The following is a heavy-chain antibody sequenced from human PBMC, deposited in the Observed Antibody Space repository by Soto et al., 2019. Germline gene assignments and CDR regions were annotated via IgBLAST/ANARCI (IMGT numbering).Heavy chain of an antibody. CDR3: ARDRGYDAHAYYYTAMDV. Sequence: GPMRLSCAASGLTFRSYAMSWVRQTPGKGLEWVSAISGSGGSTYYADSVKGRFTISRDNAKNSLYLQMNSLRAEDTAVYYCARDRGYDAHAYYYTAMDVWAQGTMVTVSS. CDR2: ISGSGGST. J-gene: IGHJ6*01. V-gene: IGHV3-23*01. CDR1: GLTFRSYA. D-gene: IGHD3-3*01.